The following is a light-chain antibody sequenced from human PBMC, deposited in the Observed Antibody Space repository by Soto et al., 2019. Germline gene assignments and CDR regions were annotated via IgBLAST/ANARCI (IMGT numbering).Light chain of an antibody. V-gene: IGKV3-20*01. Sequence: EVVLTQSPGTLSLSPGARATLSCRASQSVNDNHLAWYQQKGGQAPRLLIYGASTRATGVQERFSGSGFGTAYHLIINRLEPEDCALYYCELYGGSPPRVTFGPGTTVEI. J-gene: IGKJ3*01. CDR2: GAS. CDR3: ELYGGSPPRVT. CDR1: QSVNDNH.